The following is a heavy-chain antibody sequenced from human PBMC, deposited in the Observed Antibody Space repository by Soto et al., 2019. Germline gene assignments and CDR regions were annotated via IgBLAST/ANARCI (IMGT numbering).Heavy chain of an antibody. CDR2: IWYDGSNK. CDR1: GFTFSSYG. V-gene: IGHV3-33*01. CDR3: ARGYGDYYYCMDV. D-gene: IGHD4-17*01. J-gene: IGHJ6*02. Sequence: QVQLVESGGGVVQPGRSLRLSCAASGFTFSSYGMHWVRQAPGKGLEWVAVIWYDGSNKYYADSVKGRFTISRDNSKNTLYLQMNSLRAEDTAAYYCARGYGDYYYCMDVWGQGTTVTVSS.